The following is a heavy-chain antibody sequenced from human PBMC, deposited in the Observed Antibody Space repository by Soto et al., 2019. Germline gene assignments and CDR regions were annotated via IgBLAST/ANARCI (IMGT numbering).Heavy chain of an antibody. CDR2: IYYSGST. CDR3: ASLQPGIAVAGTPLGDYYYYMDV. J-gene: IGHJ6*03. D-gene: IGHD6-19*01. V-gene: IGHV4-39*01. Sequence: SETLSLTCTVSGGSISSSSYYWGWVRQPPGKGLEWIGSIYYSGSTYYNPSLKSRVTISVDTSKNQFSLKLSSVTAADTAVYYCASLQPGIAVAGTPLGDYYYYMDVWGKGTTVTVSS. CDR1: GGSISSSSYY.